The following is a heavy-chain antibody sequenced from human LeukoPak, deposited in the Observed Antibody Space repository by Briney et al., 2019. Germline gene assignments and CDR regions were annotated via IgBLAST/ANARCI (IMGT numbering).Heavy chain of an antibody. CDR1: GGSLSNKY. J-gene: IGHJ4*02. CDR2: IYYTGST. CDR3: ARLRDSPYFDY. D-gene: IGHD2-15*01. V-gene: IGHV4-59*01. Sequence: SETLSLTCTVSGGSLSNKYWCWIRQPPGKGLEWIGYIYYTGSTTYHSSLKSRVTMSVDTSKNQFSLKLTSVATADTAVYYCARLRDSPYFDYWGQGTLVTVSS.